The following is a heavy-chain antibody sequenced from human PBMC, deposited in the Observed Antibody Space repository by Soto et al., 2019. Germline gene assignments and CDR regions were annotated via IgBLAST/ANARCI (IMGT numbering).Heavy chain of an antibody. J-gene: IGHJ3*02. CDR1: GGSISSYY. V-gene: IGHV4-59*01. CDR3: ARDGRYSSGWDDAFDI. Sequence: PSETLSLTCTVSGGSISSYYWSWIRQPPGKGLEWIGYIYYSGSTNYNPPLKSRVTISVDTSKNQFSLKLGSVTAADTAVYYCARDGRYSSGWDDAFDIWGQGTMVTVSS. D-gene: IGHD6-19*01. CDR2: IYYSGST.